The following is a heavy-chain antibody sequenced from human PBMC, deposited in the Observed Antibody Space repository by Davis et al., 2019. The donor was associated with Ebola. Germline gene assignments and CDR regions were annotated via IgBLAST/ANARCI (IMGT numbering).Heavy chain of an antibody. CDR2: ISAYNGNT. CDR3: ARASTMVRATNWFDP. D-gene: IGHD3-10*01. Sequence: ASVKVSCKASGYTYTSYGISWVRQAPGQGLEWMGWISAYNGNTNYAQKLQGRVTMTTDTSTSTAYMELRSLRSDDTAVYYCARASTMVRATNWFDPWGQGTLVTVSS. CDR1: GYTYTSYG. J-gene: IGHJ5*02. V-gene: IGHV1-18*01.